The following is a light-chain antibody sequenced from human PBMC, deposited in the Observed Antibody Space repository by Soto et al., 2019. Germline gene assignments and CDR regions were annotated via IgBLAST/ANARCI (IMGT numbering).Light chain of an antibody. J-gene: IGKJ4*02. CDR1: QGVSSR. V-gene: IGKV1-12*01. Sequence: DIQMTQSPSSVSASVGDTVAITCRASQGVSSRLAWYQQKPGRAPKVLISVASSLQSGVPSRFSGSGSGTDFTLTISSLQPEDFATYYCQQTNSFPLTFGGGTKVEIK. CDR2: VAS. CDR3: QQTNSFPLT.